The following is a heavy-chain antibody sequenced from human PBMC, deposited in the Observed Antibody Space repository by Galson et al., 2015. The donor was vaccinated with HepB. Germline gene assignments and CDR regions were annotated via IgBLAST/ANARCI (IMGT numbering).Heavy chain of an antibody. J-gene: IGHJ3*02. CDR3: ARNVSDKDAFDI. CDR2: IATYTGNI. Sequence: SVKVSCKASGYTFTSYGINWVRQAPGQGLEWMGWIATYTGNIHSAQKLQGRVTMTTDTSTSTAYMELRSLRSDDTAVYYCARNVSDKDAFDIWGQGTMVTVSS. V-gene: IGHV1-18*01. D-gene: IGHD5/OR15-5a*01. CDR1: GYTFTSYG.